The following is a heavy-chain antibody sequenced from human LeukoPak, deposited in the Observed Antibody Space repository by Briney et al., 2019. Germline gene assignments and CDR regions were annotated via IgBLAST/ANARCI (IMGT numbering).Heavy chain of an antibody. V-gene: IGHV3-15*01. CDR1: GFTFSNAW. CDR2: IKSKTDGGTT. Sequence: GGSLRLSCAASGFTFSNAWMSWVRQAPGKGLEWVGRIKSKTDGGTTDYAAPVKGRFTISRDDSKSIAYLQMNSLKTEDTAVYYCTREGTRFGELFDYWGQGTLVTVSS. J-gene: IGHJ4*02. CDR3: TREGTRFGELFDY. D-gene: IGHD3-10*01.